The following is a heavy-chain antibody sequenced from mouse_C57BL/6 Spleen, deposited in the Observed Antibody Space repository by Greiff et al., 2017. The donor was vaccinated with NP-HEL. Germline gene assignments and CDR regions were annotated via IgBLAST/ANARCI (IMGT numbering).Heavy chain of an antibody. J-gene: IGHJ2*01. V-gene: IGHV1-69*01. CDR1: GYTFTSYW. Sequence: QVQLQQPGAELVMPGASVKLSCKASGYTFTSYWLHWVKQRPGQGLEWIGEIDPSDSYTNYNQKFKGKSTLTVDKSSSTAYMQLSSLTSEDSAVYYCARRYYATPYYFDYWGKGTTLTVSS. CDR2: IDPSDSYT. CDR3: ARRYYATPYYFDY. D-gene: IGHD1-1*01.